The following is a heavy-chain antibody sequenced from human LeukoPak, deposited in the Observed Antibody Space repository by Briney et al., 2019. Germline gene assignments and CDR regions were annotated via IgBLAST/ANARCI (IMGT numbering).Heavy chain of an antibody. CDR3: ARRYYDSSGYLYYYYYGMDV. Sequence: SVKVSFKASGGTFSSYAISWVRQAPGQGLEWMGRIIPILGIANYAQKFQGRVTITADKSTSTAYMELSSLRSEDTAVYYCARRYYDSSGYLYYYYYGMDVWGQGTTVAVSS. J-gene: IGHJ6*02. D-gene: IGHD3-22*01. CDR2: IIPILGIA. V-gene: IGHV1-69*04. CDR1: GGTFSSYA.